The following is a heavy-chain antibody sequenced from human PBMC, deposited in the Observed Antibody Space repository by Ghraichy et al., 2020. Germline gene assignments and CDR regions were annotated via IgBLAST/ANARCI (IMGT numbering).Heavy chain of an antibody. D-gene: IGHD2-2*01. J-gene: IGHJ6*02. Sequence: SETLSLTCTVSGGSISSSSYYWGWIRQPPGKGLEWIGSIYYSGSTYYNPSLKSRVTISVDTSKNQFSLKLSSVTAADTAVYYCAADIVVVPAAIGNYYYYYGMDVWGQETTVTVSS. CDR1: GGSISSSSYY. CDR3: AADIVVVPAAIGNYYYYYGMDV. V-gene: IGHV4-39*01. CDR2: IYYSGST.